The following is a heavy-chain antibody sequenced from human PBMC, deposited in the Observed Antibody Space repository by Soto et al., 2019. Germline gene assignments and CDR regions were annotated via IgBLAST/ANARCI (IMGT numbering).Heavy chain of an antibody. CDR3: AKDKLEAAAGIFDY. Sequence: LRLSCAACGFTFSSYGMHWVRQAPGKGLEWVAVISYDGSNKYYADSVKGRFTISRDNSKNTLYLQMNSLRAEDTAVYYCAKDKLEAAAGIFDYWGQGTLVTVSS. CDR1: GFTFSSYG. J-gene: IGHJ4*02. D-gene: IGHD6-13*01. V-gene: IGHV3-30*18. CDR2: ISYDGSNK.